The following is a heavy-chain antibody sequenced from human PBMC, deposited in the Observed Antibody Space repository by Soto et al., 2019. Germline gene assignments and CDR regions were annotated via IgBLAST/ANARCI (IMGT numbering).Heavy chain of an antibody. J-gene: IGHJ4*02. CDR1: GFTFSSYA. CDR3: AKFPYDLYGDYSGPGLDY. Sequence: EVQLLESGGGLVQPGGSLRLSCAASGFTFSSYAMSWVRQAPGKGLEWVSAISGSGGSTYYADSVKGRFTISRDNSKNQLYLQMNSLRAEDTAVYYCAKFPYDLYGDYSGPGLDYWGQGTLVTVSS. CDR2: ISGSGGST. V-gene: IGHV3-23*01. D-gene: IGHD4-17*01.